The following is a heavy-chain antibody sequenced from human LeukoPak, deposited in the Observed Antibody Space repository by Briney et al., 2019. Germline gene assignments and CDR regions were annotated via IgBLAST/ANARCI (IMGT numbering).Heavy chain of an antibody. J-gene: IGHJ5*02. D-gene: IGHD4-11*01. CDR1: GYTFTNYG. CDR3: ARDLKTVTGRNWFDP. CDR2: ISGYNGDT. V-gene: IGHV1-18*01. Sequence: GASVKVSCKASGYTFTNYGISWVRQAPGQGLEWMGWISGYNGDTNYAQKLQGRVTMTTDTSTSTAYMEVRSLTSDDTAVYYCARDLKTVTGRNWFDPWGQGTLVTVSS.